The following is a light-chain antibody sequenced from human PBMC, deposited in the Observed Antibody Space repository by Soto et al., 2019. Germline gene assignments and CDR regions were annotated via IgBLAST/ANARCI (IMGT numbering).Light chain of an antibody. CDR2: EVS. CDR1: ISDVGSYNL. J-gene: IGLJ1*01. Sequence: QSALTQPASVSGSPGQSITISCSGTISDVGSYNLVSWYQQHPGKAPKVMIYEVSKRPSGVSNRFSGSKSGNTASLTISGLQSEEDADYYFCSYAGSSSYYFFGTGTKVTVL. CDR3: CSYAGSSSYYF. V-gene: IGLV2-23*02.